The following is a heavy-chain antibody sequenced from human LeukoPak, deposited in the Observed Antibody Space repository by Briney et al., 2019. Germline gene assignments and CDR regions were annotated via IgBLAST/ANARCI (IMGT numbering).Heavy chain of an antibody. D-gene: IGHD2-15*01. CDR2: ISGSGGST. Sequence: AGGSLRLSCAASGFTFSSYAMSWVRQAPGKGLEWVSAISGSGGSTYYADSVKGRFTISRDNSKNTLYLQMNSLRAEDTAVYYCANPPAGYWSGGSCYSDYWGQGTLVTVSS. CDR3: ANPPAGYWSGGSCYSDY. V-gene: IGHV3-23*01. CDR1: GFTFSSYA. J-gene: IGHJ4*02.